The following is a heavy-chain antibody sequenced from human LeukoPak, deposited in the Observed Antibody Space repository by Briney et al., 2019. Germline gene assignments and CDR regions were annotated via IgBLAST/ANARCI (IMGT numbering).Heavy chain of an antibody. V-gene: IGHV3-74*01. D-gene: IGHD6-13*01. CDR2: SKEDGTRT. CDR3: HPLGYTTN. CDR1: GFTFCSRW. J-gene: IGHJ4*02. Sequence: GGSLRLSCAVSGFTFCSRWMHWVRQAPGKGLVWVSLSKEDGTRTNYADSVKGRFTVSRDNAKNTLYLQMNSLSAEDTAMYYCHPLGYTTNWGQGALVTVSS.